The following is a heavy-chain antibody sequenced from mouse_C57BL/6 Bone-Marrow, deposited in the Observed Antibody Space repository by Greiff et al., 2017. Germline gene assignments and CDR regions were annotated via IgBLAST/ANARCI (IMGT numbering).Heavy chain of an antibody. CDR1: GYTFTSSW. Sequence: VQLQQPGAELVKPGASVKLSCKASGYTFTSSWMHWVKQRPGQGLEWIGMIHPNSGSTNYNAKFKSKATLTVDKSSSTAYMQLSSLTSEDSAVYYCARGGYGSSSWFAYWGQGTLVTVSA. CDR2: IHPNSGST. J-gene: IGHJ3*01. CDR3: ARGGYGSSSWFAY. V-gene: IGHV1-64*01. D-gene: IGHD1-1*01.